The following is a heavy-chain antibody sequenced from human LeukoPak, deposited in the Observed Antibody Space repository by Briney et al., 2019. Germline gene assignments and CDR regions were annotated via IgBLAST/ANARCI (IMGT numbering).Heavy chain of an antibody. CDR3: ARVWFGELSFWFDP. Sequence: SETLSLTCTVSGGSISSYYWSWIRQPPGKGLEWIGYIYYSGSTNYNPSLKSRVTISVDTSKNQFSLKLSSVTAADTAVYYCARVWFGELSFWFDPWGQGTLVTVSS. J-gene: IGHJ5*02. V-gene: IGHV4-59*01. D-gene: IGHD3-10*01. CDR1: GGSISSYY. CDR2: IYYSGST.